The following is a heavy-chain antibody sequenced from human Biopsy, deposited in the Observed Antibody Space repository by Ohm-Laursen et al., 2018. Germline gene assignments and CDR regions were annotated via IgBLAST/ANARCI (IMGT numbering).Heavy chain of an antibody. V-gene: IGHV3-11*04. D-gene: IGHD5-24*01. CDR2: ISSSGITA. J-gene: IGHJ4*02. CDR3: ARDER. Sequence: SLRLSCAASRFTFSDYFMSWIRQAPGKGLEWVSYISSSGITAHYADSVKGRFTISRDNAKNSLYLQMSSLTVDDTAVYYCARDERWGQGTLVTVSS. CDR1: RFTFSDYF.